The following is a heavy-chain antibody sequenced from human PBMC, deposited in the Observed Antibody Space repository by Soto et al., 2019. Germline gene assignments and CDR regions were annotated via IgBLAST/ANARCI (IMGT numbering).Heavy chain of an antibody. J-gene: IGHJ4*02. V-gene: IGHV1-18*01. CDR2: ISANNGNT. Sequence: QVQLVQSGAEVKKPGDSVRVSCKAAGYTFTSYSIGWVRQAPGQGLEWMGWISANNGNTKYAQKVQGRVTMTTDASTSTAYMELRSLRSDDAAVYYCARDGYFDHWGQGTLVTVSS. CDR1: GYTFTSYS. CDR3: ARDGYFDH.